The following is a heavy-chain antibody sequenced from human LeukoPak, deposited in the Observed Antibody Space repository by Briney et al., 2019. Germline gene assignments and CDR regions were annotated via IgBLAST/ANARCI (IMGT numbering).Heavy chain of an antibody. D-gene: IGHD3/OR15-3a*01. CDR1: GFTFSNFW. CDR2: IKHDGSEK. CDR3: ARGTRGRHDAFDI. J-gene: IGHJ3*02. Sequence: GGSLRLSCAASGFTFSNFWMSWVRQAPGKGLAWVANIKHDGSEKYYVDSVKGRFTISRDNAKNSLYLQMNSLRVEDTAVYYCARGTRGRHDAFDIWGQGTMVTVSS. V-gene: IGHV3-7*01.